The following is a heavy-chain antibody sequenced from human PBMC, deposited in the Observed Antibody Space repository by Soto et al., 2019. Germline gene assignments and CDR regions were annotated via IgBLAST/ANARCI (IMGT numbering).Heavy chain of an antibody. V-gene: IGHV4-38-2*01. CDR1: GDSISSGYY. D-gene: IGHD1-7*01. Sequence: SETLSLTCAVSGDSISSGYYWAWIRQPPGQGLEWIGEIYRTGSTNYNPSLKSRVTISLDKSENQFSLKVTSLTAADTAVYYCASRDPGTSVDYWGQGTLVTVSS. J-gene: IGHJ4*02. CDR3: ASRDPGTSVDY. CDR2: IYRTGST.